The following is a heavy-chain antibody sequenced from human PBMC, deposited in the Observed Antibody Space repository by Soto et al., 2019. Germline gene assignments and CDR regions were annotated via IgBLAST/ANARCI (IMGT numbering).Heavy chain of an antibody. D-gene: IGHD3-10*01. CDR3: VKDQVVEGQYYGPSELFF. J-gene: IGHJ4*02. V-gene: IGHV3-53*05. CDR2: IYSGGYT. CDR1: GFTVSNNY. Sequence: GGSLRLSCAVSGFTVSNNYMSWVRQAPGKGLEGVSVIYSGGYTAYGDSVKGRFTVSRGNSKNTLYLQMSSLRIEDTAVYYCVKDQVVEGQYYGPSELFFWGLGTLVTVSS.